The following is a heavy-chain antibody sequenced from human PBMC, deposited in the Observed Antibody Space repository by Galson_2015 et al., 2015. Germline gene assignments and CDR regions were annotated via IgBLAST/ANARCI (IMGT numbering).Heavy chain of an antibody. J-gene: IGHJ5*02. CDR2: FDPEDGET. CDR3: ATARPYCSSTSCYRGWFDP. Sequence: SVKVSCKVSRYTLTELSMHWVRQAPGKGLEWMGGFDPEDGETIYAQKFQGRVTMTEDTSTDTAYMELSSLRSEDTAVYYCATARPYCSSTSCYRGWFDPWGQGTLVTVSS. V-gene: IGHV1-24*01. CDR1: RYTLTELS. D-gene: IGHD2-2*01.